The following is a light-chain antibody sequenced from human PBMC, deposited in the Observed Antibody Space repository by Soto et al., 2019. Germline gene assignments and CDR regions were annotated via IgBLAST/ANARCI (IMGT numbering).Light chain of an antibody. CDR3: AAWDDRLRAPV. CDR2: DNG. J-gene: IGLJ2*01. Sequence: QSVLTQPPSTSGTPGQKVIISCSGSDSNIGRNSVNWYRQLPGTAPKLLMFDNGKRPSGVPNRVSGSKSGTSASLAISGLQSEDEADYYCAAWDDRLRAPVFGGGTKVTVL. V-gene: IGLV1-44*01. CDR1: DSNIGRNS.